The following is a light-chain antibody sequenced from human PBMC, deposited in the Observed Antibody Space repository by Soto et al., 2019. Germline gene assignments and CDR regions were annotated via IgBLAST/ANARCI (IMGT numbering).Light chain of an antibody. CDR2: GAS. CDR3: QQYYNWVT. J-gene: IGKJ1*01. CDR1: QSISTN. Sequence: EIVMTQSPATLSVSPGERATLSCRASQSISTNLAWYQQRPGQPPRLLIYGASTRAPGFPARFTGSGSGTEFTLTICSLQSEDFAVYYCQQYYNWVTFGRGTKVEIK. V-gene: IGKV3-15*01.